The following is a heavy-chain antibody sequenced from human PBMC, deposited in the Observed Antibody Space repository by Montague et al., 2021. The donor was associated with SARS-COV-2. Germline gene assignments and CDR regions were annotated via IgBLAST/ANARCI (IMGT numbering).Heavy chain of an antibody. CDR3: ARRLYSFGSGAYRD. J-gene: IGHJ4*02. Sequence: SETLSLTCTVSGGSFIGYYWGWIRPPPGKGLEWIGDINNNGNTQYNPSLKSRLTMSLDTSRTHISLQVTSVTAADTAVYFCARRLYSFGSGAYRDWGQGTMVTVSS. V-gene: IGHV4-34*01. D-gene: IGHD3-10*01. CDR1: GGSFIGYY. CDR2: INNNGNT.